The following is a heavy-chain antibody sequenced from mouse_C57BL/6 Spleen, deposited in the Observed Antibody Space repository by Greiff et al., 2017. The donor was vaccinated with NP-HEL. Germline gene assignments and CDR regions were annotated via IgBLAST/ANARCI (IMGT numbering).Heavy chain of an antibody. CDR2: ISSGGDYI. D-gene: IGHD1-1*01. CDR3: TRDPKIYYYGSSYEYAMDY. CDR1: GFTFSSYA. J-gene: IGHJ4*01. Sequence: EVKVVESGEGLVKPGGSLKLSCAASGFTFSSYAMSWVRQTPEKRLEWVAYISSGGDYIYYADTVKGRFTISRDNARNTLYLQMSSLKSEDTAMYYCTRDPKIYYYGSSYEYAMDYWGQGTSVTVSS. V-gene: IGHV5-9-1*02.